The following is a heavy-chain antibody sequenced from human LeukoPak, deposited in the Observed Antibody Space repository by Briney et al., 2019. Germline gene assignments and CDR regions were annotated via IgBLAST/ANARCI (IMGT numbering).Heavy chain of an antibody. CDR2: ISSSSNTI. Sequence: GGSLRLSCAASGFTFSSYEMNWVRQAPGKGLEWVSYISSSSNTIYYADSVKGRFTISRDNAKNSLYLQMNSLRAEDTAVYYCARDGSGWYGYYYYMDVWGKGTTVTVSS. J-gene: IGHJ6*03. V-gene: IGHV3-48*01. CDR1: GFTFSSYE. CDR3: ARDGSGWYGYYYYMDV. D-gene: IGHD6-19*01.